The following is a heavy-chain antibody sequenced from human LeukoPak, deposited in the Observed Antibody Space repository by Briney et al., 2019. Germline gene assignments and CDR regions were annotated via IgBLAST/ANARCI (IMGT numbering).Heavy chain of an antibody. CDR1: GGSISSYY. V-gene: IGHV4-59*01. D-gene: IGHD3-16*02. CDR2: IYYSGST. Sequence: SETLSLTCTVSGGSISSYYWSWIRQPPGKRLEWIGDIYYSGSTNYNPSLKSRVTISVDTSKNQFSLKLSSVTAADTAVYYCARVGDYVWGSYRRFYYFDYWGQRTLVTVSS. CDR3: ARVGDYVWGSYRRFYYFDY. J-gene: IGHJ4*02.